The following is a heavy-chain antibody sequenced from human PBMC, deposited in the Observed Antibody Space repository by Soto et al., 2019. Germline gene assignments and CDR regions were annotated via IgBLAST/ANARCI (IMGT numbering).Heavy chain of an antibody. J-gene: IGHJ5*02. CDR2: IDYSGST. D-gene: IGHD3-10*01. V-gene: IGHV4-39*07. CDR1: GGSISSSCSY. CDR3: ARVNTIVRGHLNAWFDP. Sequence: PSETLSLTCTVSGGSISSSCSYWDWNRQPPGKGLEWIGRIDYSGSTNYSPSLNSRVTISVDTSKNHFSLKLTSVTAADTAVYYCARVNTIVRGHLNAWFDPWGQGALVTVSS.